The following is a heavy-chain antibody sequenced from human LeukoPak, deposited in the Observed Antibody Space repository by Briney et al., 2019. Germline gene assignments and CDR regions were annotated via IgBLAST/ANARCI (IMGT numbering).Heavy chain of an antibody. V-gene: IGHV3-7*05. CDR3: ARGHYDMDV. J-gene: IGHJ6*02. CDR1: GLTLSGHW. Sequence: GGSLRLSCAASGLTLSGHWMSWVRQAPGKGLEWVANINEDGSQKHHVDSVKGRFSISRDNAKNSLNLQMNSLRAEDTAVYYCARGHYDMDVWGQGTPVTVSS. CDR2: INEDGSQK.